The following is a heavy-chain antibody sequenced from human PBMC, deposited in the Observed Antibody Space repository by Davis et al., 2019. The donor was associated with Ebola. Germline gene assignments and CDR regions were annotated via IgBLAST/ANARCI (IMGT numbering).Heavy chain of an antibody. D-gene: IGHD1-26*01. J-gene: IGHJ6*04. V-gene: IGHV3-15*01. CDR1: GFTFSNAW. Sequence: GESLKISCAASGFTFSNAWMSWVRQAPGKGLEWVGRIKSKTDGGTTDYAAPVKGRFTISRDDSKNTLYLQMNSLKTEDTAVYYCTTDPIAMGGMDVWGKGTTVTVSS. CDR3: TTDPIAMGGMDV. CDR2: IKSKTDGGTT.